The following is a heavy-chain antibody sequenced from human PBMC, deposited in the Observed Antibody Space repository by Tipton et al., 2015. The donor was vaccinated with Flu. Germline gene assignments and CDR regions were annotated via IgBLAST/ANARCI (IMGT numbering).Heavy chain of an antibody. Sequence: TLSLTCTVSGGSISSSSYYWGWIRQPPGKGLEWIGSIYYSGRTYYNPSLKSRVTISVDTSKNQFSLKLSSVTAADTAVYYCAREGRREQLALDYWGQGTLVTVSS. V-gene: IGHV4-39*07. D-gene: IGHD6-6*01. CDR3: AREGRREQLALDY. CDR1: GGSISSSSYY. CDR2: IYYSGRT. J-gene: IGHJ4*02.